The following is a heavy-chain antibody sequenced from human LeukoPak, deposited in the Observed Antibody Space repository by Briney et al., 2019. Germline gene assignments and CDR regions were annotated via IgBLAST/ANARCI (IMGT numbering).Heavy chain of an antibody. CDR1: GFFFSDYG. CDR3: SKEGSDDYYFDY. Sequence: GGSLRLSCAASGFFFSDYGMSWARQAPGKGLEWVSVISSTGGNTYYADSVKGRFTISRDNSKNTVYLQMNSLRAEDTALYYCSKEGSDDYYFDYWGQGTLLTVSS. J-gene: IGHJ4*02. D-gene: IGHD2-21*02. CDR2: ISSTGGNT. V-gene: IGHV3-23*01.